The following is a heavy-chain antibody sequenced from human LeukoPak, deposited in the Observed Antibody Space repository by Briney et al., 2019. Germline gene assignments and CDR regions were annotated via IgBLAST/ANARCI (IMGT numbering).Heavy chain of an antibody. CDR3: AKANSNKFDY. CDR2: INPNSGAT. CDR1: GYTFTGFY. Sequence: ASVKVSCKTSGYTFTGFYMHWVRQAPGQGLEWLGWINPNSGATNYAQNFQGRVTLTRDTSISTAYMELSRLISDDTAVYYCAKANSNKFDYWGQGALVTVSS. D-gene: IGHD6-13*01. J-gene: IGHJ4*02. V-gene: IGHV1-2*02.